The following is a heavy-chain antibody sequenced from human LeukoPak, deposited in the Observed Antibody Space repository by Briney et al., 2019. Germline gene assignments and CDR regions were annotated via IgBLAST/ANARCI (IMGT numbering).Heavy chain of an antibody. CDR2: IYTSGST. J-gene: IGHJ3*02. D-gene: IGHD3-10*01. CDR3: ASGGIAMVRGVKPYAFDI. Sequence: SETLSLTCTVSGGSISSGSHYWSWIRQPAGKGLEWIGRIYTSGSTNYNPSLKSRVTISVDTSKNQFSLKLSSVTAADPAVYYCASGGIAMVRGVKPYAFDILGQGTMVTVSS. CDR1: GGSISSGSHY. V-gene: IGHV4-61*02.